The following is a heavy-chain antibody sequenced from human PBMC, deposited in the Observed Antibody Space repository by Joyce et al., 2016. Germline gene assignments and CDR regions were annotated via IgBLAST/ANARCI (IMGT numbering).Heavy chain of an antibody. V-gene: IGHV3-11*01. J-gene: IGHJ6*02. CDR3: ARTDGRNYYYYGLDV. D-gene: IGHD1-26*01. CDR2: ISSTGNMI. Sequence: QVHLVESGGGLVQPGGSLRLSCAASGFTFRDYYMSWIRQAPGKGLEWVSAISSTGNMIFNGDSVKGRFTISRDNAKNSVHLQMTSLRADDTAIYYCARTDGRNYYYYGLDVWGRGTTVTVSS. CDR1: GFTFRDYY.